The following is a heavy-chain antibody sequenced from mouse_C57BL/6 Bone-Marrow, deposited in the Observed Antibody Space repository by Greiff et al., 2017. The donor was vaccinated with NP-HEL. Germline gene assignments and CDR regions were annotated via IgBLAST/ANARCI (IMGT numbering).Heavy chain of an antibody. D-gene: IGHD2-12*01. CDR2: ISSGGSYT. Sequence: VQLQQSGGDLVKPGGSLKLSCAASGFTFSSYGMSWVRQTPDKRLEWVATISSGGSYTYYPDSVKGRFTISRDNAKNTLYLQMSSLKSEDTAMYYCARHYSVDYWGQGTTLTVSS. CDR3: ARHYSVDY. V-gene: IGHV5-6*01. J-gene: IGHJ2*01. CDR1: GFTFSSYG.